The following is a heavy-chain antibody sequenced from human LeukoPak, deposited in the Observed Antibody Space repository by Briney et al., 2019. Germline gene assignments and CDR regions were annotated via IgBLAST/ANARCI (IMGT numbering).Heavy chain of an antibody. CDR2: IYYSGIT. Sequence: SETLSLTCTVSGDSISSYYWSWIRQPPGMGLEWIGYIYYSGITNYNPSLKSRVSISVDTSKKQFSLKLSSVTAADTAVYYCARRGLYDSIGYYSFDYWGQGSLVTVSS. CDR3: ARRGLYDSIGYYSFDY. J-gene: IGHJ4*02. CDR1: GDSISSYY. D-gene: IGHD3-22*01. V-gene: IGHV4-59*08.